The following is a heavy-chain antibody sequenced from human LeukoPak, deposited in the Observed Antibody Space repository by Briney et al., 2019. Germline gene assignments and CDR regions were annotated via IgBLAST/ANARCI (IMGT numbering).Heavy chain of an antibody. Sequence: VKPSETLSLTCTVSGGSIRSYYWNWIRQPAGKGLEGIGRIDSSGSTTYSPSLRSRVTMSVDSSKSQISLNLNSVTAADTAMYYCARSPLSSSGWYRADFWGQGTLVTVSS. CDR3: ARSPLSSSGWYRADF. V-gene: IGHV4-4*07. J-gene: IGHJ4*02. CDR2: IDSSGST. D-gene: IGHD6-19*01. CDR1: GGSIRSYY.